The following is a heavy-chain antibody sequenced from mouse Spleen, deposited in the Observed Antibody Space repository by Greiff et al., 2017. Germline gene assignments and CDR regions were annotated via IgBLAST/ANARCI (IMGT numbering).Heavy chain of an antibody. J-gene: IGHJ1*01. D-gene: IGHD3-3*01. V-gene: IGHV5-17*02. CDR2: ISSGSSTI. CDR3: ARSRGRLADWYFDV. Sequence: EVQLVESGGGLVQPGGSRKLSCAASGFTFSSFGMHWVRQAPEKGLEWFAYISSGSSTIYYADTVKGRFTISRDNPKNTLFLQMTSLRSEDTAMDYCARSRGRLADWYFDVWGAGTTVTVSS. CDR1: GFTFSSFG.